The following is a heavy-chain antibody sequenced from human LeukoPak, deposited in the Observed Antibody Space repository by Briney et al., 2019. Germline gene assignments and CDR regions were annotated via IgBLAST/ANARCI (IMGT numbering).Heavy chain of an antibody. Sequence: ASVKVSCKASGYTFTGYYMHWVRQAPGQGPEWMGWINPNSGGTNYAQKFQGRVTMTRNTSISTAYMELSSLRSEDTAVYYCARGIHDYGDPFDYWGQGTLVTVSS. D-gene: IGHD4-17*01. CDR1: GYTFTGYY. CDR3: ARGIHDYGDPFDY. CDR2: INPNSGGT. J-gene: IGHJ4*02. V-gene: IGHV1-2*02.